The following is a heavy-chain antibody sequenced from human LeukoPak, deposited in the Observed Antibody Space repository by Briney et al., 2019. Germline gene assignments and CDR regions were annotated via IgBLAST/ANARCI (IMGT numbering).Heavy chain of an antibody. CDR2: IYYSGST. J-gene: IGHJ4*02. D-gene: IGHD2-2*01. Sequence: MSSQTLSLTCTVSGGSISSGGYYWSWIRQHPGKGLEWIGYIYYSGSTYYNPSLKSRVTISVDTSKNQFSLKLSSVTAADTAVYYCARAVLPAAIYFDYWGQGTLVTVSS. CDR1: GGSISSGGYY. V-gene: IGHV4-31*03. CDR3: ARAVLPAAIYFDY.